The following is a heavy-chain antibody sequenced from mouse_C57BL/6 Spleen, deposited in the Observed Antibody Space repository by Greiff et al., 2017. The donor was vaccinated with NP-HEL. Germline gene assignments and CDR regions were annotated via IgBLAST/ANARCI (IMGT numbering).Heavy chain of an antibody. V-gene: IGHV5-17*01. CDR1: GFTFSDYG. J-gene: IGHJ4*01. D-gene: IGHD2-5*01. CDR3: ARNSNLVDY. CDR2: ISSGSSTI. Sequence: EVKVEESGGGLVKPGGSLKLSCAASGFTFSDYGMHWVRQAPEKGLEWVAYISSGSSTIYYADTVKGRFTISRDNAKNTLFLQMTSLRSEDTAMYYCARNSNLVDYWGQGTSVTVSS.